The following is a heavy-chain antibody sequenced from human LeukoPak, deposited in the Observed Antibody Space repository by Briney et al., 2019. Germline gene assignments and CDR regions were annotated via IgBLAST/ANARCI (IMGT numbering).Heavy chain of an antibody. CDR1: GGSFSGYY. V-gene: IGHV4-34*01. J-gene: IGHJ4*02. CDR2: INHSGST. Sequence: PSETLSLTCAVYGGSFSGYYWSWIRQPPGKGLEWIGEINHSGSTNYNPSLKSRVTISVDMSKNQFSLKLSSVTAADTAVYYCARVPYDFWSGHRGGYFDYWGQGTLVTVSS. CDR3: ARVPYDFWSGHRGGYFDY. D-gene: IGHD3-3*01.